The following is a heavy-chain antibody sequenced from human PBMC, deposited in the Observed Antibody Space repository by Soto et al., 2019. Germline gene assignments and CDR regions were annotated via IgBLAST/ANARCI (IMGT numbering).Heavy chain of an antibody. CDR1: GYTFTSYG. J-gene: IGHJ5*02. Sequence: ASVKVSCKASGYTFTSYGISWLRQAPGQGLEWMGWISAYNGNTNYAQKLQGRVTMTTDTSTGTAYMELRSLRSDDTAVYYCGRGNTAVAATRLDPWGQGTLVTVSS. CDR2: ISAYNGNT. D-gene: IGHD6-19*01. V-gene: IGHV1-18*01. CDR3: GRGNTAVAATRLDP.